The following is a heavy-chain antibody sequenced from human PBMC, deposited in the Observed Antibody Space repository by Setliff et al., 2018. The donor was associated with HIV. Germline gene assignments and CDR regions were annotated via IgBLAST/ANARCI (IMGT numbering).Heavy chain of an antibody. J-gene: IGHJ5*02. CDR1: GGSASNSRYY. CDR2: IYYNEKT. V-gene: IGHV4-39*01. D-gene: IGHD3-22*01. Sequence: PSETLSLTCTVSGGSASNSRYYWAWIRQPPGKGLEYIGSIYYNEKTYYSPSLKGRVTISVDTSKNQFSLNLTSATAADTAVYFCASRVYYYDSNKVLREEGFDPWGQGTLVTVSS. CDR3: ASRVYYYDSNKVLREEGFDP.